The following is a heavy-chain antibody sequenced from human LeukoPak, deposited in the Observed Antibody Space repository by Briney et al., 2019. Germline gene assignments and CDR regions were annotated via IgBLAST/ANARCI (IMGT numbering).Heavy chain of an antibody. J-gene: IGHJ4*02. V-gene: IGHV1-18*01. D-gene: IGHD3-10*01. CDR1: GYTFNSYD. CDR3: ARVSHYYGSEIEY. Sequence: ASVKVSCKASGYTFNSYDITWVRQAPGQGLEWMGWISAYNGNTNYAQKVQGRVTMTTDTSTSTAYMELRSLRSDDTAVYYCARVSHYYGSEIEYWGQGTLDTVSS. CDR2: ISAYNGNT.